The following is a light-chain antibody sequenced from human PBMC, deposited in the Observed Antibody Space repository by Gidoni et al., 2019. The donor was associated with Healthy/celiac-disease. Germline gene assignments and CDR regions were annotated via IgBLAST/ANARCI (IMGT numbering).Light chain of an antibody. Sequence: QSALTQPRSVSGSPGQSVTISCTGTSSDVGGYNYVPWYQQHPGKAPKLMIYDVSKRPSGVPDRFSGLQAEDEADYYCCSYAGSYTYYVFGTGTKVTVL. CDR3: CSYAGSYTYYV. CDR1: SSDVGGYNY. J-gene: IGLJ1*01. V-gene: IGLV2-11*01. CDR2: DVS.